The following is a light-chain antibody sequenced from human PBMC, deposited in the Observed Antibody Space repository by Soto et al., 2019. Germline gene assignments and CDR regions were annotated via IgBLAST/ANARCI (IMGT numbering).Light chain of an antibody. Sequence: ESVLTQSPGTLSVSVGERATLSCRASQSVSSNYLAWYQQKPGQAPRLLIYGASTRASGIPDRFSGSGSGTDFTLTISRLETEDSAVYYCQQYGSSPTWTFGQGTKVDIK. V-gene: IGKV3-20*01. CDR2: GAS. J-gene: IGKJ1*01. CDR3: QQYGSSPTWT. CDR1: QSVSSNY.